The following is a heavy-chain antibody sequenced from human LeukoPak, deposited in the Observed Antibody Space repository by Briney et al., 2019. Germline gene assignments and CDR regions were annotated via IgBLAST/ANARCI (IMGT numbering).Heavy chain of an antibody. V-gene: IGHV4-38-2*02. J-gene: IGHJ4*02. CDR2: IYLSGTT. CDR1: GNSISSGHY. CDR3: ARTFILSGFSSYFDH. Sequence: SETLSLTCSVSGNSISSGHYWGWIRQTPGKGLEWIGSIYLSGTTYYNPSLKSRVTISVDTSKNQFSLKLSSVTAADTAVYFCARTFILSGFSSYFDHWGQGTLVTVSS. D-gene: IGHD3-9*01.